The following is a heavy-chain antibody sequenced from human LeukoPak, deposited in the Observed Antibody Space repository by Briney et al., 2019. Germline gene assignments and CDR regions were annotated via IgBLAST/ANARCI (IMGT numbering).Heavy chain of an antibody. D-gene: IGHD1-20*01. V-gene: IGHV3-11*05. CDR3: AKGQRYNWDDDAVDM. J-gene: IGHJ3*02. CDR2: ITSSSAFT. CDR1: GFHFSDYH. Sequence: GGSLRLSCAASGFHFSDYHMNWVRQAPGKGLEWVSYITSSSAFTFYADSVKGRFTISRDNARDSMFLQMNSLRAEDTAIYYCAKGQRYNWDDDAVDMWGQGTMVIVSS.